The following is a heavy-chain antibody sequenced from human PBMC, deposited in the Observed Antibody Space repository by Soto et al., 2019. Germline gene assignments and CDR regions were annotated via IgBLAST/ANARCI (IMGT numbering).Heavy chain of an antibody. Sequence: ASVQVSCKASGCTFTSYGISWVRQAPGQGLEWMGWISAYNGNTNYAQKLQGRVTMTTDTSTSTAYMELRSLRSDDTAVYYCARGGAVAGPDDAFDIWGQGTMVTVSS. V-gene: IGHV1-18*01. D-gene: IGHD6-19*01. CDR3: ARGGAVAGPDDAFDI. J-gene: IGHJ3*02. CDR1: GCTFTSYG. CDR2: ISAYNGNT.